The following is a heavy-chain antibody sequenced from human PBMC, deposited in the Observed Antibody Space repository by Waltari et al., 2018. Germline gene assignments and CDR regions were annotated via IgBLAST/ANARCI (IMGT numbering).Heavy chain of an antibody. V-gene: IGHV4-31*03. CDR1: RGSSSSGGHY. J-gene: IGHJ3*02. D-gene: IGHD2-2*01. Sequence: QEQLQESGPGRVKPSQALSLTCTVSRGSSSSGGHYSRWIRQRPGKGLEWIGYIYYTGKTYYNPSLKSRLTLSVDTSKNQFSLRLSSVTAADTAVYYCARENSTPPPAADGFDIWGQGTRVTVSS. CDR3: ARENSTPPPAADGFDI. CDR2: IYYTGKT.